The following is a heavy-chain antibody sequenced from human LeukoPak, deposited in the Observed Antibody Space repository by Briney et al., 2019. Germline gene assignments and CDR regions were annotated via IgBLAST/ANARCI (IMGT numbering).Heavy chain of an antibody. CDR2: IYYSGST. Sequence: SETLSLTCTVSGGSISSHYWSWIRQPPGKGLEWIGYIYYSGSTNYNPSLKSRVTISVDTSTTQFSLKLSSVTAADTAVYYCARDGGIAVAENWFDPWGQGALVTVSS. V-gene: IGHV4-59*11. CDR3: ARDGGIAVAENWFDP. D-gene: IGHD6-19*01. CDR1: GGSISSHY. J-gene: IGHJ5*02.